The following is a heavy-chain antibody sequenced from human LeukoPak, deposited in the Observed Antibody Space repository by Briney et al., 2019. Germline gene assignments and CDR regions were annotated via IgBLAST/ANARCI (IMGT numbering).Heavy chain of an antibody. J-gene: IGHJ4*02. V-gene: IGHV3-30*03. CDR1: GFIFSSHA. CDR3: ARELSQIVWGGLDY. D-gene: IGHD2-21*01. Sequence: GGSLRLSCAASGFIFSSHAMHWVRQAPGKGLEWVAVIQNDASTENFADSVKGRFTISRDNSKNTVFLQMNSLRVEDTAVYYCARELSQIVWGGLDYGGQGTLVSVSS. CDR2: IQNDASTE.